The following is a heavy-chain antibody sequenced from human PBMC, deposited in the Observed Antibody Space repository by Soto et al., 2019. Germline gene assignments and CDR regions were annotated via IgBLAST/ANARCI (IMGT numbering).Heavy chain of an antibody. Sequence: GGSLRVSCAASGFSFSSYAMNWGRQAPWKGLEWVSIISGAGDRTYYADSVKGRFTISRDNSKNTLYLQMNSLRAEDTAVYHCAKATRGPLSSRSSDANHFDSWGQGTLVTVSS. CDR1: GFSFSSYA. CDR3: AKATRGPLSSRSSDANHFDS. V-gene: IGHV3-23*01. J-gene: IGHJ4*02. CDR2: ISGAGDRT. D-gene: IGHD6-13*01.